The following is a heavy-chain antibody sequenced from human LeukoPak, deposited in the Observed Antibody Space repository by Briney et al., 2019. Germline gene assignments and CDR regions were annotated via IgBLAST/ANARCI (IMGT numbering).Heavy chain of an antibody. V-gene: IGHV3-74*01. J-gene: IGHJ6*03. D-gene: IGHD7-27*01. CDR1: GFTFSSYW. CDR3: ARAGGLGIQNYYYYMDV. Sequence: GGSLRLSCAASGFTFSSYWMHWVRQAPGKGLVWVSPINSDGSSTSYADSVKGRFTISRDNAKNTLYLQMNGLRAEDTAVYYCARAGGLGIQNYYYYMDVWGKGTTVTVSS. CDR2: INSDGSST.